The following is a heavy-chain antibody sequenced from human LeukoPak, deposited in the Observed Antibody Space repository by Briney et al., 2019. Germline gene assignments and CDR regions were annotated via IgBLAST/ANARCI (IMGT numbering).Heavy chain of an antibody. CDR1: GFTFDDYA. D-gene: IGHD6-13*01. Sequence: PGRSLRLSCAASGFTFDDYAMHWVRQAPGKGLEWVSGISWNSGSIGYADSVKGRFTISRDNAKNSLYLQMNSLRAEDTALYYCAKDMYLSGIAAVAFDYWGQGTLVTVSS. V-gene: IGHV3-9*01. CDR2: ISWNSGSI. J-gene: IGHJ4*02. CDR3: AKDMYLSGIAAVAFDY.